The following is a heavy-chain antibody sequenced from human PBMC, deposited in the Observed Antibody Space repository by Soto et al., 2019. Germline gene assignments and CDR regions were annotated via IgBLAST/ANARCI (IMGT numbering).Heavy chain of an antibody. Sequence: QITLNESGPTQVKPRQTLTLTCTFSGFSLTTSGVGVGWIRQSPGKAPEWLALFSWDDDKRYSPSLMSRLTIPNDTSKNRVVLTMADLDPADTSTYYCAHRVLRTVFGFVTTTAIYFDFWGQGAPVAVSS. CDR2: FSWDDDK. V-gene: IGHV2-5*02. D-gene: IGHD3-3*01. CDR1: GFSLTTSGVG. CDR3: AHRVLRTVFGFVTTTAIYFDF. J-gene: IGHJ4*02.